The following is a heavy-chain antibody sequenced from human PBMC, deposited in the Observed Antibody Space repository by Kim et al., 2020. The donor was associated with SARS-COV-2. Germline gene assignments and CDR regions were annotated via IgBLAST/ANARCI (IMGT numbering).Heavy chain of an antibody. V-gene: IGHV3-48*02. CDR3: ARVGVSDYYDSSGYYSFDY. D-gene: IGHD3-22*01. Sequence: GGSLRLSCAASGFTFSSYSMNWVRQAPGKGLEWVSYISSSSSTIYYADSVKGRFTISRDNAKNSLYLQMNSLRDEDTAVYYCARVGVSDYYDSSGYYSFDYWGQGTLVTVSS. CDR2: ISSSSSTI. J-gene: IGHJ4*02. CDR1: GFTFSSYS.